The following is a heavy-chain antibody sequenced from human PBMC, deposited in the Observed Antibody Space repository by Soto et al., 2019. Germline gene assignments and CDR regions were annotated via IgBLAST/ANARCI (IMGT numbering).Heavy chain of an antibody. Sequence: EVQLVESGGGLVKPGGSLRLSCAASGFTFSSYSMNWVRQAPGKGLEWVSSISISSSYIYYADSVKGRFTISRDNAKNSLFLQMNSLIAEDTAMYYCARKLGYCSGGICYCDYWGQGTLVTVSS. V-gene: IGHV3-21*01. J-gene: IGHJ4*02. D-gene: IGHD2-15*01. CDR2: ISISSSYI. CDR1: GFTFSSYS. CDR3: ARKLGYCSGGICYCDY.